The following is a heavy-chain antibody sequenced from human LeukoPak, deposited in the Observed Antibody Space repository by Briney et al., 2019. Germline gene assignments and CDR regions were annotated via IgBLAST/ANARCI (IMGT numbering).Heavy chain of an antibody. D-gene: IGHD6-13*01. Sequence: GGSLRLSCAASGFTFDDYGMSWVRQAPGKGLEWVSGINWNGGSTGYADSVKGRFTISRDNAKNSLYLQMNSLRAEDTALYYCARTAIAAAAFYNWFDSWGQGTLVTVSS. CDR1: GFTFDDYG. V-gene: IGHV3-20*04. CDR2: INWNGGST. J-gene: IGHJ5*01. CDR3: ARTAIAAAAFYNWFDS.